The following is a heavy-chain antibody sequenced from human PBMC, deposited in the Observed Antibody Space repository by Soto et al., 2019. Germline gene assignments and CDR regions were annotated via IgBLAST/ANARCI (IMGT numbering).Heavy chain of an antibody. J-gene: IGHJ5*02. CDR1: GGSFSGYY. Sequence: PSETLSLTCAVYGGSFSGYYWSWIRQPPGKGLEWIGEINHSGSTNYNPSLKSRVTISVDTSKNQFSLKLSSVTAADTAVYYCARGFFSFGSGYYGSGSYNWFDPWGKGTLVTVSS. V-gene: IGHV4-34*01. CDR3: ARGFFSFGSGYYGSGSYNWFDP. D-gene: IGHD3-10*01. CDR2: INHSGST.